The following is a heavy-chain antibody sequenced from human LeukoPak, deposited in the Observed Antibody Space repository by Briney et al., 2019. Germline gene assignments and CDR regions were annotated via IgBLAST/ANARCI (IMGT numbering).Heavy chain of an antibody. D-gene: IGHD2-8*01. CDR2: ISYDGSNK. CDR3: ARDPGYCTNGVCYRAPKRPLADY. CDR1: GFTFSSYG. J-gene: IGHJ4*02. V-gene: IGHV3-30*03. Sequence: GGSLRLSCAASGFTFSSYGMHWVRQAPGKGLEWVAVISYDGSNKYYADSVKGRFTISRDNSKNTLYLQMNSLRAEDTAVYYCARDPGYCTNGVCYRAPKRPLADYWGQGTLVTVSS.